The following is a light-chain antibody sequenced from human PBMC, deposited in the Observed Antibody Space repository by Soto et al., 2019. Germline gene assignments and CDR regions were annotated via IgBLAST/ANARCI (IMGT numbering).Light chain of an antibody. J-gene: IGKJ5*01. Sequence: EIVLTQSPGTLSLFPGERATLSCRASQSLITRYLAWYQQKPGQAPRLHIYGASSRATGIPDRFSGSGSGTEFTLTTSRLEPEDFAVYSCQQYGTSPTFGQGTRREIK. CDR3: QQYGTSPT. CDR2: GAS. V-gene: IGKV3-20*01. CDR1: QSLITRY.